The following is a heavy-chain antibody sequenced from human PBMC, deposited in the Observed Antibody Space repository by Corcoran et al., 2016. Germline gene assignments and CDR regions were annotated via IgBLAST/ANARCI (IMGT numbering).Heavy chain of an antibody. V-gene: IGHV3-30*18. CDR1: GFTFSSYG. Sequence: QVQLVESGGGVVQPGRSLRLSCAASGFTFSSYGMHWVRQAPGKGLEWVAVISYDGSNKYYADSVKGRFTISRDNSKNTLYLQMNRLRAEDTAVYYCAKDYGYDFWSGSYYFDYWGQGTLVTVSS. CDR2: ISYDGSNK. J-gene: IGHJ4*02. CDR3: AKDYGYDFWSGSYYFDY. D-gene: IGHD3-3*01.